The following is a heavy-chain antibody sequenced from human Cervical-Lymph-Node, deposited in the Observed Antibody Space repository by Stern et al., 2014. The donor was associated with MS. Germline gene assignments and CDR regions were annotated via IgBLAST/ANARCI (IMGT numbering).Heavy chain of an antibody. CDR3: ALKGRKSHNYFYLGN. Sequence: QVTLRESGPSLVKPTQTLTLTCTFSGFSLDNNGVVVGWFRQPPGKALEWLGLIFLKNHKRYRPSPPDKLSNPKDTSKNQVFLTVANVDPVEPGPYYWALKGRKSHNYFYLGNWGRGTLVTVSS. CDR1: GFSLDNNGVV. CDR2: IFLKNHK. V-gene: IGHV2-5*01. D-gene: IGHD5-24*01. J-gene: IGHJ4*01.